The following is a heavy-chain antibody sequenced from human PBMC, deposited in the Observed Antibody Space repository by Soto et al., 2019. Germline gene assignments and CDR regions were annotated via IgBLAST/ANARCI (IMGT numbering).Heavy chain of an antibody. CDR3: ARDAGESILSIRGARYKYYGMDV. CDR2: INAFNSNT. D-gene: IGHD1-26*01. CDR1: GYTFTSYG. Sequence: QVQLVQSGAEVRKPGASVKVSCKASGYTFTSYGISWVRQAPGQGLEWMGRINAFNSNTDYIQKFQGRVTMTTDTSTSTAYMELRSLKSDDTAVYYCARDAGESILSIRGARYKYYGMDVWGQGTTVTVSS. V-gene: IGHV1-18*01. J-gene: IGHJ6*02.